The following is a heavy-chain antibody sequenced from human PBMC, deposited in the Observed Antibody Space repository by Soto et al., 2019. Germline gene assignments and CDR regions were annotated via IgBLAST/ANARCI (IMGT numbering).Heavy chain of an antibody. J-gene: IGHJ6*03. CDR1: GFTFSSYS. CDR3: ARGPKGYMARGVMLVGYMDV. CDR2: ISSSSSTI. V-gene: IGHV3-48*01. Sequence: EVQLVESGGGLVQPGGSLRLSCAASGFTFSSYSMNWVRQAPGKGLEWVSYISSSSSTIYYADSVKGRFTISRDNAKNSLYLQMNSLRAEDTAVYYCARGPKGYMARGVMLVGYMDVWGKGTTVTVSS. D-gene: IGHD3-10*01.